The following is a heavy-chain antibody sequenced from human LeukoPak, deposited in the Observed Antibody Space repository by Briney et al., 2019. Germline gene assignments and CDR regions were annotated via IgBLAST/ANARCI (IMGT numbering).Heavy chain of an antibody. Sequence: GVPLRLFCAASGFTFSSYAMSWVRQSPGKGLGWVLAISGSGGSTYYADSVKGRFTISRDNYKTTLYLQMKRLRAEDKAVYYCAKAPSVTTQFDSWGQGTLVTVSS. V-gene: IGHV3-23*01. CDR2: ISGSGGST. J-gene: IGHJ4*02. CDR3: AKAPSVTTQFDS. CDR1: GFTFSSYA. D-gene: IGHD4-17*01.